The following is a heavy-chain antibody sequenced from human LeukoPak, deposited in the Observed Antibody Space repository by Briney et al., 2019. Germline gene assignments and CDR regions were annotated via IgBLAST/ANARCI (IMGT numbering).Heavy chain of an antibody. D-gene: IGHD2-8*01. CDR2: ISGSGGST. J-gene: IGHJ4*02. Sequence: GGSLRLSCAASGFTFSSYAMSWVRQPPGKGLEWVSAISGSGGSTYYADSVKGRFTISRDNSKNTLYLQMNSLRAEDTAVYYCAKMGWDIVLMVYVYFDYWGQGTLVTVSS. V-gene: IGHV3-23*01. CDR3: AKMGWDIVLMVYVYFDY. CDR1: GFTFSSYA.